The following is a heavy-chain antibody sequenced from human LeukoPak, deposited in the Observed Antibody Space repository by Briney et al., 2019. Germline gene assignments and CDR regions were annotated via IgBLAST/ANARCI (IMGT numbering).Heavy chain of an antibody. CDR2: IYYSGST. CDR3: ARDKEYSSGWYVDSYYGMDV. CDR1: GGSISSYY. J-gene: IGHJ6*02. Sequence: SETLSLTCTVSGGSISSYYWSWIRQPPGKGLEWIGYIYYSGSTNYNPSLKSRVTISVDKSKNQFSLKLSSVTAADTAVYYCARDKEYSSGWYVDSYYGMDVWGQGTTVTVSS. V-gene: IGHV4-59*12. D-gene: IGHD6-19*01.